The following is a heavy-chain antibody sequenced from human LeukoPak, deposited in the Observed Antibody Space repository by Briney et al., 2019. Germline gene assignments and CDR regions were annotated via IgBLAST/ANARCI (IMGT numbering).Heavy chain of an antibody. V-gene: IGHV1-18*01. CDR1: GYTFTSYG. CDR2: LSAYNGNT. D-gene: IGHD6-19*01. CDR3: ARVGWLVRGYFDY. Sequence: ASVKVSCKPSGYTFTSYGISWGRQAPGQGLEWRGWLSAYNGNTNSAQKLQGRVTMTTDTSTSTAYMELRSLRSDDTAVYYCARVGWLVRGYFDYWGQGTLVTVSS. J-gene: IGHJ4*02.